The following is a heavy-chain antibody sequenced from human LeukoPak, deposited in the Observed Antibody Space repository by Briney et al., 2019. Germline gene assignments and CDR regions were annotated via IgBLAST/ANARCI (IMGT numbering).Heavy chain of an antibody. CDR2: IYTSGST. CDR1: GGSISSGSYY. CDR3: ARLGYDSSGYYYDY. V-gene: IGHV4-61*02. Sequence: PSETLSLTCTVSGGSISSGSYYWSWIRQPAGKGLEWIGRIYTSGSTNYNPSLKSRVTISVDTSKNQFSLKLSSVTAADTAVYYCARLGYDSSGYYYDYWGQGTLVTVSS. D-gene: IGHD3-22*01. J-gene: IGHJ4*02.